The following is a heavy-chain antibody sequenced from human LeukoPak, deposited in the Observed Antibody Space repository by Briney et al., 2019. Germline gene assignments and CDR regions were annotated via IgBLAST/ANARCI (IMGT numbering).Heavy chain of an antibody. CDR2: IKEDGSLK. J-gene: IGHJ4*02. D-gene: IGHD3-3*01. CDR1: GFTFSTYW. CDR3: ARDVLGRSGEQLDY. V-gene: IGHV3-7*03. Sequence: PGGSLRLSCATSGFTFSTYWMTWVRQAPGKGLEWVANIKEDGSLKYYVDSVKGRFTISRDNAKNSLYLQMSSLRVEDTAVYYCARDVLGRSGEQLDYWGQRTLVTVSS.